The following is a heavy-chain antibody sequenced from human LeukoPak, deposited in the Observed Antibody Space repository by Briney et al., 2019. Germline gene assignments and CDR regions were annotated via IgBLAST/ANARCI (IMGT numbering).Heavy chain of an antibody. CDR3: AELGITMIGGV. CDR2: ISSSGSTI. CDR1: GFTFDDYA. V-gene: IGHV3-48*03. J-gene: IGHJ6*04. Sequence: GGSLRLSCAASGFTFDDYAMYWVRQAPGKGLEWVSYISSSGSTIYYADSVKGRSTISRDNAKNSLYLQMNSLRAEDTAVYYCAELGITMIGGVWGKGTTVTISS. D-gene: IGHD3-10*02.